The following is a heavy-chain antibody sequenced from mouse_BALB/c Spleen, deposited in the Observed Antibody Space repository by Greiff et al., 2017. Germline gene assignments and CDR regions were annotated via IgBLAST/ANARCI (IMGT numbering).Heavy chain of an antibody. J-gene: IGHJ1*01. V-gene: IGHV5-4*02. CDR3: ARGGYGYDWYFDV. CDR2: ISDGGSYT. D-gene: IGHD2-2*01. Sequence: EVKLQESGGGLVKPGGSLKLSCAASGFTFSDYYMYWVRQTPEKRLEWVATISDGGSYTYYPDSVKGRFTISRDNAKNNLYLKMSSLKSEDTAMYYCARGGYGYDWYFDVWGAGTTVTVSS. CDR1: GFTFSDYY.